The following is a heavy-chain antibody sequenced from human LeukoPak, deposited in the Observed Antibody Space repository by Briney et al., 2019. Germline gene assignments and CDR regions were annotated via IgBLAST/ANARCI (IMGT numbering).Heavy chain of an antibody. D-gene: IGHD5-24*01. CDR3: AKIGSTIGGY. CDR1: GFTFSSYS. V-gene: IGHV3-48*04. J-gene: IGHJ4*02. CDR2: ISSSSTI. Sequence: GGSLRLSCAASGFTFSSYSMNWVRQAPGKGLEWVSYISSSSTIYYADSVKGRFTISRDNNKNSLYLQMNSLRSEDTALYYCAKIGSTIGGYWGQGTLVTVSS.